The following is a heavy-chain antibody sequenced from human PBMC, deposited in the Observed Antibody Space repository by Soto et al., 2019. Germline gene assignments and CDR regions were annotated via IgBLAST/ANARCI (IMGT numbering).Heavy chain of an antibody. Sequence: SETLSLTCTVSGGSISSYYWSWIRQPPGKGLEWIGYIYYSGSTNYNPSLKSRVTISVDTSKNQFSLKLSSVTAADTAVYYCARDDGGLRGAFDIWGQGTMVTVSS. V-gene: IGHV4-59*01. J-gene: IGHJ3*02. CDR3: ARDDGGLRGAFDI. CDR1: GGSISSYY. CDR2: IYYSGST. D-gene: IGHD4-17*01.